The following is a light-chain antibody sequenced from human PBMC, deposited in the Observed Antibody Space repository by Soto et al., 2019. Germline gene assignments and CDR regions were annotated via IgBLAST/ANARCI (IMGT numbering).Light chain of an antibody. J-gene: IGKJ5*01. CDR2: DAS. V-gene: IGKV1-17*03. Sequence: DIQMTQSPSAMYASVGDRVTITCRARQGISKHLVWFQQKPGKVPKRLIYDASSLQAGVPSRFSGSGAGTDFTLTISSLQPEDFATYYFLHHNYFPLTVGQGTRL. CDR1: QGISKH. CDR3: LHHNYFPLT.